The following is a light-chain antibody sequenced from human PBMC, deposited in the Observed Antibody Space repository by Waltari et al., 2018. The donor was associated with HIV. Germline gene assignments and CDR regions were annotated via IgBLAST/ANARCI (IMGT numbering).Light chain of an antibody. CDR1: QSLLHSNGYNY. CDR3: MQPLQTPGT. CDR2: LGS. J-gene: IGKJ2*01. Sequence: DIVMTQSPLSLPVTPGEPASISCRSSQSLLHSNGYNYLDWYLQKPGQSPQLLIYLGSNRASGVPDRFSGSGSGTDFTLKISRVEAEDVGVYYCMQPLQTPGTFGQGTKLEIK. V-gene: IGKV2-28*01.